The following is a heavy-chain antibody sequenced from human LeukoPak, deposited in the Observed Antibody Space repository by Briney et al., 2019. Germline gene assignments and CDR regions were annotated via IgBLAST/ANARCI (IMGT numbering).Heavy chain of an antibody. V-gene: IGHV1-2*02. J-gene: IGHJ2*01. CDR2: INPNTGVT. D-gene: IGHD3/OR15-3a*01. Sequence: GASVKVSCKTSGHTFTGYYLHWVRQAPGQGLEWMGWINPNTGVTMYAQDFQGRVTMTRDTSISTAYMELSRLRHDDTAPYYCARDSGGTDAVFPRLDYYFDLWGRGTLVTVSS. CDR1: GHTFTGYY. CDR3: ARDSGGTDAVFPRLDYYFDL.